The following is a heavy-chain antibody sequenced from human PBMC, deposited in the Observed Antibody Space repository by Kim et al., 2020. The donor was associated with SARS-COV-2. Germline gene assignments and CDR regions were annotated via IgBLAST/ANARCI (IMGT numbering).Heavy chain of an antibody. CDR3: ARGMFKTGFDV. Sequence: GGSLRLSCAASGFTLRSYWINWVRQAPGKGLVWVSRIGGDGISTHYADSVKGRFTVSRDNDDNTVHLQMNSLRADDTAVYYCARGMFKTGFDVWGQGTTVTVSS. CDR2: IGGDGIST. V-gene: IGHV3-74*01. D-gene: IGHD3-10*02. CDR1: GFTLRSYW. J-gene: IGHJ6*02.